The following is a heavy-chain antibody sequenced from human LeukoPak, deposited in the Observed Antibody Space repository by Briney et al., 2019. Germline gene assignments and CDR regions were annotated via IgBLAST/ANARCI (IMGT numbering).Heavy chain of an antibody. D-gene: IGHD5-12*01. CDR2: INPNSGVT. CDR1: GYSFSGYY. J-gene: IGHJ4*02. Sequence: ASVKVSGKASGYSFSGYYIHWVRQAPGQGLEWMGWINPNSGVTNYAQKFQGRVTMTRDTSISTAYMEVSRLTSDDTAVFYCARKGSGYPYWGQGTLVTVSS. V-gene: IGHV1-2*02. CDR3: ARKGSGYPY.